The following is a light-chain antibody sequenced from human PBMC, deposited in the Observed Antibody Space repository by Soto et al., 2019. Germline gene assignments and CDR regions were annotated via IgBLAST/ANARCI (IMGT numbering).Light chain of an antibody. V-gene: IGLV2-23*02. Sequence: QSVLTQPASVSGSPGQSITISCTGTNGDVGSYDLVSWYQRYPGEAPKLIIYEVNKRPSGISNRFSGSKSGNTASLTISGLLAEDEAEYDCSSYAGSNSLIFGGGTKLTVL. CDR3: SSYAGSNSLI. J-gene: IGLJ2*01. CDR2: EVN. CDR1: NGDVGSYDL.